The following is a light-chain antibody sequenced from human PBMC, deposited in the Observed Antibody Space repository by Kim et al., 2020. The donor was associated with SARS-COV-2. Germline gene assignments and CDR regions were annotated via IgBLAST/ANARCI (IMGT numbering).Light chain of an antibody. CDR2: EAS. CDR3: QQYNTLPLT. CDR1: QTISPW. V-gene: IGKV1-5*03. J-gene: IGKJ4*01. Sequence: DIQLTQSPSTLSASVGDRITFTCRASQTISPWLAWYQQKPGKAPKLLIYEASRLDSGVPSRFNGGGSETEFTLTINSLQPDDIATYYCQQYNTLPLTFGGGTKVDIK.